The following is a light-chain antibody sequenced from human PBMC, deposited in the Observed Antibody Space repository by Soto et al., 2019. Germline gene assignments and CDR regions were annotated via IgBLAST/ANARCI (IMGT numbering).Light chain of an antibody. CDR2: DAS. Sequence: DIQMTQSNSTLSVSAGDRLIIIRRARQSVSSWLAWYQQKPGTAPKLLIYDASNLESGDPSRFSGSGSGTEFTLSISSLQPDDFSTYDCQQYHTYPWTFGQGTKVDIK. V-gene: IGKV1-5*02. CDR1: QSVSSW. CDR3: QQYHTYPWT. J-gene: IGKJ1*01.